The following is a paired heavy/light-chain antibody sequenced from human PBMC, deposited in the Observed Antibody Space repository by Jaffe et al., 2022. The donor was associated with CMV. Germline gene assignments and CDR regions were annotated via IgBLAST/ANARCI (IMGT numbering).Light chain of an antibody. CDR2: KAS. J-gene: IGKJ4*01. CDR3: QQYYAYSLT. V-gene: IGKV1-5*03. CDR1: QSINSW. Sequence: DIQMTQSPSTLSASVGDRVTITCRASQSINSWLAWYQQKPGKAPKLLIYKASSLESGVPSRFSGSGSGTEFTLTISSLQPDDFGTYYCQQYYAYSLTLGGGTKVEIK.
Heavy chain of an antibody. D-gene: IGHD2-15*01. CDR3: AKSGYCTGESCYNNWFDP. CDR2: LSGSGLST. Sequence: EMQLLESGGALVQPGGSLRLSCAASGFTFNSYAMSWVRQAPGKGLEWVSSLSGSGLSTYYADSVKGRFTISRDNSKNTLFLQMNSLRDDDTAVYYCAKSGYCTGESCYNNWFDPWGQGTLVTVSS. V-gene: IGHV3-23*01. CDR1: GFTFNSYA. J-gene: IGHJ5*02.